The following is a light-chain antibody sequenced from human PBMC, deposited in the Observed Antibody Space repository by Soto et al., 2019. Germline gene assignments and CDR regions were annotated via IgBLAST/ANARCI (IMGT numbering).Light chain of an antibody. CDR3: QQYGSSPRT. J-gene: IGKJ1*01. V-gene: IGKV3-20*01. CDR1: QSVSSSY. Sequence: EIVLTQSPGTLSLSPGERATLSCRASQSVSSSYLAWYQQKPGQAPRLLIYGASSRATGIPDRFSGSGSGTDFTLTISRLEPEDFAVDYWQQYGSSPRTFGQGTTVDIK. CDR2: GAS.